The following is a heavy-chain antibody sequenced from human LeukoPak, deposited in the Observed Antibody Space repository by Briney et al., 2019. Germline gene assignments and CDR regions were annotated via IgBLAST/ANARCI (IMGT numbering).Heavy chain of an antibody. CDR3: AELGITMIGGV. J-gene: IGHJ6*04. D-gene: IGHD3-10*02. CDR1: GFTFGDYA. Sequence: GGSLRLSCSASGFTFGDYAMSWVRQAPGKGLEWVSYISSSGSTIYYADSVKGRFTISRDNAKNSLYLQMNSLRAEDTAVYYCAELGITMIGGVWGKGTTVTISS. V-gene: IGHV3-48*03. CDR2: ISSSGSTI.